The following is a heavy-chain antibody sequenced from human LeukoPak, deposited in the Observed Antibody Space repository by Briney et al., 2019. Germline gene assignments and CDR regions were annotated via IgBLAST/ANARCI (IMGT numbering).Heavy chain of an antibody. Sequence: SESLSLTCAVYGGSFSGHYWSWIRQPPGKGLEWIGEINHSGSTNYNPSLKSRVTISVDTSKNQFSLKLSSVTAADTAVYYCARGSAYYYDSSAKNWGQGTLVTVSS. V-gene: IGHV4-34*01. CDR2: INHSGST. J-gene: IGHJ4*02. CDR3: ARGSAYYYDSSAKN. D-gene: IGHD3-22*01. CDR1: GGSFSGHY.